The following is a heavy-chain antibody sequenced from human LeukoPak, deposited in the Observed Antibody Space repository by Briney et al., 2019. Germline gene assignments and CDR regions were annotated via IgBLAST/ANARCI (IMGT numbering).Heavy chain of an antibody. J-gene: IGHJ4*02. CDR1: GYTFTRYG. D-gene: IGHD3-10*01. Sequence: ASVKVSCKASGYTFTRYGISWVRQAPGQGPEWMGWISGYNGHTNYAQKFQGRVTMTTDTSTSTAYMELRSLRSDDTAVYYCTRGQGNRLLWVGESLSNINPLDYWGQGTLVTVSS. CDR3: TRGQGNRLLWVGESLSNINPLDY. V-gene: IGHV1-18*01. CDR2: ISGYNGHT.